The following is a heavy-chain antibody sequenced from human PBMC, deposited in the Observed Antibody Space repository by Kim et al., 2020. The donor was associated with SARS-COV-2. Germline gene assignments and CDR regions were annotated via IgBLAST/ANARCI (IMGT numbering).Heavy chain of an antibody. D-gene: IGHD5-18*01. V-gene: IGHV3-30*02. CDR3: AKIRYSYGYDAFDI. Sequence: ADSVKGRFTISRDNSKNTLYLQMNSLRAEDTAVYYCAKIRYSYGYDAFDIWGQGTMVTVSS. J-gene: IGHJ3*02.